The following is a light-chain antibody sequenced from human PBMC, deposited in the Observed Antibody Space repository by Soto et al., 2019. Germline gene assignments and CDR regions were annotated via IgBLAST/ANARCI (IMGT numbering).Light chain of an antibody. J-gene: IGKJ1*01. CDR2: GAS. CDR3: QQYNNWPPWT. Sequence: EIVMTQSPATLSVSPGERATLSCRASQSVSNNLAWYQQKPGQAPRLLIYGASTRATGIPARFSGSGSGTEFTLTISSLQSEDFAVYYCQQYNNWPPWTFGQGTEVEIK. V-gene: IGKV3-15*01. CDR1: QSVSNN.